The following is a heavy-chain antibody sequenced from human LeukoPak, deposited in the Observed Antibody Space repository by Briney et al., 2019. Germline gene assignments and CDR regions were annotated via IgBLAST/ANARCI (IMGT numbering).Heavy chain of an antibody. Sequence: QPGGSWRLSCAASGFTFSSYAMSWVRQAPGKGLEWVSVISGSGGSTYSADSVKGRFTISRDNSKNTLYLQMNSLRAEDTAVYFCAKSQDGGRIFHFDYWGQGTVVTVSS. V-gene: IGHV3-23*01. D-gene: IGHD1-26*01. CDR3: AKSQDGGRIFHFDY. J-gene: IGHJ4*02. CDR1: GFTFSSYA. CDR2: ISGSGGST.